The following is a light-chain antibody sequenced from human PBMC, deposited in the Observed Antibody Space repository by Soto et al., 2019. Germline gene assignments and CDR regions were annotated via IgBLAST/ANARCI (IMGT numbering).Light chain of an antibody. J-gene: IGKJ1*01. Sequence: EIVLTQSPGTLSLSQGERATLSCRASQSISSSYLAWYQQKPGQAPRLLMYGTSSRATGIPDRFSGSGSGKDFTLTISRLEPEDFAVYYCQQYGSSLLFGQGTKVDIK. CDR1: QSISSSY. CDR3: QQYGSSLL. CDR2: GTS. V-gene: IGKV3-20*01.